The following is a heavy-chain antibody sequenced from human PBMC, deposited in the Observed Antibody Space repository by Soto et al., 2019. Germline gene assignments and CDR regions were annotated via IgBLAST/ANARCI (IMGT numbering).Heavy chain of an antibody. CDR1: GFTFSSYG. CDR2: ISYDGSNK. Sequence: GGSLRLSCAASGFTFSSYGMHWVRQAPGKGLEWVAVISYDGSNKYYADSVKGRFTISRDNSKNTLYLQMNSLRAEDTAVYYCAKVEYSSSSYYFDYWGQGTLVTVSS. CDR3: AKVEYSSSSYYFDY. D-gene: IGHD6-6*01. V-gene: IGHV3-30*18. J-gene: IGHJ4*02.